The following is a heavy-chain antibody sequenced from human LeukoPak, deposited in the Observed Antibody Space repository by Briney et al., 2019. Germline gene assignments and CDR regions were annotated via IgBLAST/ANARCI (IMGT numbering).Heavy chain of an antibody. CDR1: GYTFTGYY. CDR2: INPNSGGT. CDR3: ARDSGESYRHPYYFDF. J-gene: IGHJ4*02. V-gene: IGHV1-2*02. D-gene: IGHD1-26*01. Sequence: GASVKVSCKASGYTFTGYYMHWVRQAPGQGLEWMGWINPNSGGTNHAQKFQGRVTMTRDTSISTAYMELSRLRSDDTAVYYCARDSGESYRHPYYFDFWGQGSLVTVSS.